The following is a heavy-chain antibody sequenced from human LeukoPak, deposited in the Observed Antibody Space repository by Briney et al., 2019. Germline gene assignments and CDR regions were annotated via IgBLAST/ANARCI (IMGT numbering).Heavy chain of an antibody. Sequence: GGSLKLSCAASGFNIEGHNMHWVRQAPGKGLEWVSAISGSGGSTYYADSVKGRFTISRDNSKNTLYLQMNSLRAEDTAVYYCAKNQMGYSYGPNWFDPWGQGTLVTVSS. D-gene: IGHD5-18*01. CDR3: AKNQMGYSYGPNWFDP. CDR2: ISGSGGST. J-gene: IGHJ5*02. CDR1: GFNIEGHN. V-gene: IGHV3-23*01.